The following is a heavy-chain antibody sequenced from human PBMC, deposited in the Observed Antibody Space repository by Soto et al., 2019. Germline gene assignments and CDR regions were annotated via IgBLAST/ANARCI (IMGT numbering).Heavy chain of an antibody. CDR3: AGIGYRFSYGGGVDS. CDR2: IKHDGSET. V-gene: IGHV3-30-3*01. CDR1: GFAFSGYS. D-gene: IGHD5-18*01. J-gene: IGHJ5*01. Sequence: QVQLVESGGGVVQPGRSLRLSCAASGFAFSGYSMQWVRQPPGKGLEWVAVIKHDGSETYYADSVKGRFTVSKDDSKNTLSLQMNSLRPEDAALYHCAGIGYRFSYGGGVDSWGQGALVIVSS.